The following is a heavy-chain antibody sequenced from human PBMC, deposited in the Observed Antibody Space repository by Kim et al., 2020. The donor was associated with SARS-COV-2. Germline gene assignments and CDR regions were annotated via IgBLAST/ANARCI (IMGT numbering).Heavy chain of an antibody. V-gene: IGHV4-34*01. CDR3: AMSSSWYPYWV. D-gene: IGHD6-13*01. CDR1: GGSFSGYY. J-gene: IGHJ4*02. Sequence: SETLSLTCAVYGGSFSGYYWSWIRQPPGKGLEWIGEINHSGSTNYNPSLKSRVTISVDTSKNQFSLKLSSVTAADTAVYYCAMSSSWYPYWVWGQGTLVTVSS. CDR2: INHSGST.